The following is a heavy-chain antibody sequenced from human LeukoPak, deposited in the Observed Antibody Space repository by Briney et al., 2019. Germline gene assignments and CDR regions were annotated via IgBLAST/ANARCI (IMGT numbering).Heavy chain of an antibody. CDR1: GYTFTGYY. V-gene: IGHV1-2*04. CDR3: ARATDTDDYYDSSGPSQGLDY. J-gene: IGHJ4*02. Sequence: GASVKVSCKASGYTFTGYYMHWVRQAPGQGLEWMGWINPNSGGTNYAQKFQGWVTMTRDTSISTAYMELSRLRSDDTAVYYCARATDTDDYYDSSGPSQGLDYWGQGTLVTVSS. D-gene: IGHD3-22*01. CDR2: INPNSGGT.